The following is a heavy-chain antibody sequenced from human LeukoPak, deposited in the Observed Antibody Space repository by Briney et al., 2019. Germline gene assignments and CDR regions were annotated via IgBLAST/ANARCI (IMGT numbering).Heavy chain of an antibody. CDR1: GGSISNYY. V-gene: IGHV4-59*01. Sequence: SETLSLTCTVSGGSISNYYWSWIRQPPGKGLEWIGYISYSGRINYNPSLKSRVTLSLDTSKNQFSLTLTSVTAADTAVYYCARGAGWWDYWGQGTLVTVSS. CDR2: ISYSGRI. J-gene: IGHJ4*02. CDR3: ARGAGWWDY. D-gene: IGHD2-15*01.